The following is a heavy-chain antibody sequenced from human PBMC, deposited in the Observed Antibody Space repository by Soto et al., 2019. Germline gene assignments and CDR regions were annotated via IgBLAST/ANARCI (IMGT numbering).Heavy chain of an antibody. D-gene: IGHD4-4*01. Sequence: SVKVSCKASGGTFSSYAISWVRQAPGQGLEWMGGIIPIFGTANYAQKFQGRVTITADESTSTAYMELSSLRSEDTAVYYCARDVGTTVTTLYGMDVWGQGTTLTISS. V-gene: IGHV1-69*13. J-gene: IGHJ6*02. CDR2: IIPIFGTA. CDR1: GGTFSSYA. CDR3: ARDVGTTVTTLYGMDV.